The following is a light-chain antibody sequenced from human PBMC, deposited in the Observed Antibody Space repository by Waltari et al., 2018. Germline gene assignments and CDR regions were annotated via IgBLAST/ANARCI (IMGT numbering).Light chain of an antibody. V-gene: IGLV2-11*01. J-gene: IGLJ3*02. CDR3: CSYAGSYTLV. CDR1: SRDVGGYTY. Sequence: QSALTPPRSVSGSPGQSVPISCTRTSRDVGGYTYVSWYQQHTGKAPKLMIYDVSKRPSGVPDRFSGSKSGNTASLTISGLQAEDEADYYCCSYAGSYTLVFGGGTKLTVL. CDR2: DVS.